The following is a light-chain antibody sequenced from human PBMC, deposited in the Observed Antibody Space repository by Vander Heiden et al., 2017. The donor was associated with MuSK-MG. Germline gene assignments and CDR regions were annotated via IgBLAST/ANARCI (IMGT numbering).Light chain of an antibody. CDR2: DES. CDR3: QVWDTSDHPNWV. CDR1: NIGSKS. Sequence: SYVLTQPPSVSVAPGQTARITCGGNNIGSKSVHWDQQKPGQSPVLVVYDESDRPSGIPERFSGSTSGNTATLTISRVEAGDEADYYCQVWDTSDHPNWVFGGGTKLTVL. J-gene: IGLJ3*02. V-gene: IGLV3-21*02.